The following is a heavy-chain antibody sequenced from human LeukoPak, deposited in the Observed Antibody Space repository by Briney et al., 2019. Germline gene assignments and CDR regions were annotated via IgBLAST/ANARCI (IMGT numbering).Heavy chain of an antibody. J-gene: IGHJ4*02. V-gene: IGHV3-66*01. Sequence: GGSLRLSCAASGFTFSSYAMSWVRQAPGKGLEWVSIIYSGGSTYHADSVKGRFTISRDNSKNTLYLQMNSLRTEDTAVYYCARYSSGYSTYFDYWGQGTLVTVSS. CDR1: GFTFSSYA. CDR2: IYSGGST. CDR3: ARYSSGYSTYFDY. D-gene: IGHD3-22*01.